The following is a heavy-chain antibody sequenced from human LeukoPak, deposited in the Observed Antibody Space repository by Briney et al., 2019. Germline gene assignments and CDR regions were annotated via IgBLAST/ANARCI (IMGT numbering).Heavy chain of an antibody. J-gene: IGHJ5*02. D-gene: IGHD4-17*01. Sequence: ASVKVSCKASGYTFTGYYMHWVRQAPGQGLEWMGRINPNSGGTNYAQKFQGRVTITAHESTSTAYMEVSSLRSEDTAVYYCARDQAVSTGGWFDPWGQGTLVTVSS. CDR1: GYTFTGYY. CDR3: ARDQAVSTGGWFDP. V-gene: IGHV1-2*06. CDR2: INPNSGGT.